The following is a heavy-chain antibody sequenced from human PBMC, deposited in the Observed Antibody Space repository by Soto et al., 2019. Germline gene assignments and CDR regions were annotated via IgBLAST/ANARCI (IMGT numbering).Heavy chain of an antibody. CDR3: ARGLDELLWFGERGDVY. CDR2: ISANNGNT. Sequence: QVQLVQSGGEVKKPGASVKVSCKASGYTFTSYGISWVRQAPGQGLAWMGWISANNGNTNYAQKLQGRVTMTTDTSTYIAYLELRSLRSVDTAVYYCARGLDELLWFGERGDVYWGQGTLVTVSS. D-gene: IGHD3-10*01. CDR1: GYTFTSYG. V-gene: IGHV1-18*01. J-gene: IGHJ4*02.